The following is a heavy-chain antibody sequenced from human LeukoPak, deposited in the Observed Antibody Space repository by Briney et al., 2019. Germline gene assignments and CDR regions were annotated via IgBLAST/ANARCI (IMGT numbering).Heavy chain of an antibody. V-gene: IGHV1-8*01. CDR1: GYTFTSYD. Sequence: ASVKVSCKASGYTFTSYDINWVRQATGQGLEWMGWMSPNSGNTGYAQKFQGRVTITADESTSTAYMELSSLRSEDTAVYYCASDPRYCGGDCYPDYWGQGTLVTVSS. CDR2: MSPNSGNT. CDR3: ASDPRYCGGDCYPDY. J-gene: IGHJ4*02. D-gene: IGHD2-21*02.